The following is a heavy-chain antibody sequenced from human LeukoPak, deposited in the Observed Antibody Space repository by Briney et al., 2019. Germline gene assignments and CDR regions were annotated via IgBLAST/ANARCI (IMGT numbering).Heavy chain of an antibody. CDR2: IDPSDSYT. CDR3: ARHFLPAAFNWFDP. D-gene: IGHD2-2*01. V-gene: IGHV5-10-1*01. CDR1: GYSFTSYC. J-gene: IGHJ5*02. Sequence: GASLRISCKGSGYSFTSYCISWVRQMPGKGLEWMGRIDPSDSYTNYSPSFQGHVTISADKSISTAYLQWSSLKGPDTAMYYCARHFLPAAFNWFDPWGQGTLVTVSS.